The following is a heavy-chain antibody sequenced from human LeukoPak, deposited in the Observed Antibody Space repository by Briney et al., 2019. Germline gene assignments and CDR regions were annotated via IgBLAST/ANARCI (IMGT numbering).Heavy chain of an antibody. CDR3: ARIYYGSGSYYFDY. J-gene: IGHJ4*02. CDR1: GFTFTNYW. Sequence: SGGSLRLSCAASGFTFTNYWMSWVRQAPGKGLEWVASIKQDGSEKFYVDSVKGRFTVSRDNAKNSLYLQMNSLRAEDTAVYYCARIYYGSGSYYFDYWGQGTLVTVSS. D-gene: IGHD3-10*01. V-gene: IGHV3-7*01. CDR2: IKQDGSEK.